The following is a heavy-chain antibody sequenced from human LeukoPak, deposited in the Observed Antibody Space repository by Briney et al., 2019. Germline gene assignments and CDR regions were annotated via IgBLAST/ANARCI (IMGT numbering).Heavy chain of an antibody. CDR3: ARDYDSSGLFAFDI. V-gene: IGHV1-69*05. CDR2: IIPIFGTA. Sequence: ASVKVSCKASGGTFSSYAISWVRQAPGQGLEWMGGIIPIFGTANYAQKFQGRVTITTDESTSTAYMELSSLRSEDTAVYYCARDYDSSGLFAFDIWGQGTMVTVSS. J-gene: IGHJ3*02. D-gene: IGHD3-22*01. CDR1: GGTFSSYA.